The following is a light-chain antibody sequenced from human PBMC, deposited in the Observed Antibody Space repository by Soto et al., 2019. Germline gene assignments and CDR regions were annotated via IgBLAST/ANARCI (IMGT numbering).Light chain of an antibody. CDR1: QGISNY. CDR3: QKYNSAPLIT. V-gene: IGKV1-27*01. CDR2: AAS. J-gene: IGKJ5*01. Sequence: DIQMTQSPSSLSASVGDRVTITCRASQGISNYLAWYQQKPGKVPKLLIYAASTLQSGVPSRFSGSGSGTDFILTISSLQPEDVATYYCQKYNSAPLITFGQGTRLEIK.